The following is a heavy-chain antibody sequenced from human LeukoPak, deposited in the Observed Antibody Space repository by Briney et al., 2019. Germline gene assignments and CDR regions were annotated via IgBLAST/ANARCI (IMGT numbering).Heavy chain of an antibody. Sequence: GGSLRLSCAASGFTFSSYSMNWVRQAPGKGLEWVSSISSSSTYIYYADSVKGRFTISRDNAKNSLYLQMNSLRAEDTAVYYCARDQGEYCSGGSCYLYYYYYMDVWGKGTTVTVSS. CDR2: ISSSSTYI. CDR1: GFTFSSYS. J-gene: IGHJ6*03. V-gene: IGHV3-21*01. CDR3: ARDQGEYCSGGSCYLYYYYYMDV. D-gene: IGHD2-15*01.